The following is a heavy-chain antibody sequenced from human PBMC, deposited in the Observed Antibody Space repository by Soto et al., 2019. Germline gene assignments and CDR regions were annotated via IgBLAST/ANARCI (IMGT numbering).Heavy chain of an antibody. CDR1: GFTFSGYS. V-gene: IGHV3-48*01. Sequence: EVQLVESGGGLVQPGGSLRLSCAASGFTFSGYSMNWVRQAPGKGLEWVAYISSGSSAIYYADSVKGRFTISRDNAKNSLQLKMNLRSAEDTAEYYCARDGRLTYYDFWSGYFDYWGQGTLVTVSS. D-gene: IGHD3-3*01. CDR3: ARDGRLTYYDFWSGYFDY. J-gene: IGHJ4*02. CDR2: ISSGSSAI.